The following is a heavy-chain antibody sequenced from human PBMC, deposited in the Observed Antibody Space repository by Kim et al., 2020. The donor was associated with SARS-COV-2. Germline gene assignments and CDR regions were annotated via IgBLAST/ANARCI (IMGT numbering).Heavy chain of an antibody. V-gene: IGHV3-15*01. Sequence: GGSLRLSCAASGFTFSNAWMSWVRQAPGKGLEWVGRIKSKTDGGTTDYAAPVKCRFTISRDDSKNTLYLQMNSLKTEDTAVYYCTTDIHAYITIFGVVISRPNWGQGTLVTVSS. CDR1: GFTFSNAW. D-gene: IGHD3-3*01. CDR3: TTDIHAYITIFGVVISRPN. J-gene: IGHJ4*02. CDR2: IKSKTDGGTT.